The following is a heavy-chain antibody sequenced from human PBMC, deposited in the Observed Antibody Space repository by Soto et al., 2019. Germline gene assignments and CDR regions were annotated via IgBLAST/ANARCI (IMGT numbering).Heavy chain of an antibody. CDR3: AKCNGDIYYYYAMDV. CDR1: GFTFSSYG. V-gene: IGHV3-30*18. Sequence: QVQLVESGGGVVQPGRSLRLSCAASGFTFSSYGMHWVRQAPGKGLEWVAVISYDGSNKYYADSVKGRFTIPRDNSKNTLYLQMNSLRAEDTAVYYCAKCNGDIYYYYAMDVWGQGTTVTVSS. CDR2: ISYDGSNK. J-gene: IGHJ6*02. D-gene: IGHD2-8*01.